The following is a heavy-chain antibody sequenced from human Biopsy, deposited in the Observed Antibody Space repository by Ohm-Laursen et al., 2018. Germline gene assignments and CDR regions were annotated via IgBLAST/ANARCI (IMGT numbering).Heavy chain of an antibody. V-gene: IGHV2-70*11. CDR2: VDWDDYK. CDR1: GFSLSARGMC. J-gene: IGHJ6*02. Sequence: TQTLTLTCSFSGFSLSARGMCVSWIRQAPGKALEGLARVDWDDYKDYSAFLQTKLSISKDTSNDQVVLTVNNVDPADTATYYCARTPILIVSAGLVYRHRRHLQGMDVWGQGIAVTVS. D-gene: IGHD6-13*01. CDR3: ARTPILIVSAGLVYRHRRHLQGMDV.